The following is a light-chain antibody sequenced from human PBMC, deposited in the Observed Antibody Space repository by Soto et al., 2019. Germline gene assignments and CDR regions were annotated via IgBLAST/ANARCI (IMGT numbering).Light chain of an antibody. Sequence: QSALTQPASVSGSPGQSITISCTGTSSDVGAYNFVSWYQLHPGKAPKLIIYDVSHRPSGVSNRFSGSNSGNTASLTISGLQAEDEADYYCCSYTRSSTRVFGTGTKVTVL. V-gene: IGLV2-14*01. CDR2: DVS. J-gene: IGLJ1*01. CDR1: SSDVGAYNF. CDR3: CSYTRSSTRV.